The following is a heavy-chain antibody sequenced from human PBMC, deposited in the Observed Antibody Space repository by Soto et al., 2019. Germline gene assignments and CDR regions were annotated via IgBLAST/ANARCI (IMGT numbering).Heavy chain of an antibody. Sequence: SETLSLTCAVSGGSISSYYWSWIRQPPGKGLEWIGYIYYTGSTNYNPSLKSRVTISVDTCKHQFSLKLNSVTAADTAVYYCARDRYYSGDDGTYYYGRDVWSQGTTVSVSS. CDR2: IYYTGST. D-gene: IGHD5-12*01. V-gene: IGHV4-59*01. CDR3: ARDRYYSGDDGTYYYGRDV. J-gene: IGHJ6*02. CDR1: GGSISSYY.